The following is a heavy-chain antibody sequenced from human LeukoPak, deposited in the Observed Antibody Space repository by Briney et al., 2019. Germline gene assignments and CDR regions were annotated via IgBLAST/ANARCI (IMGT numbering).Heavy chain of an antibody. CDR3: ARQLGHEKTYYYGSGRPRNWFDP. Sequence: PSETMSLTCTVSGGSISSSSYYWGWIRQPPGKGLEWIGSIYYSGSTYYNPSLKSRVTISVDTSKNQFSLKLSSVTAADMAVYYCARQLGHEKTYYYGSGRPRNWFDPWGQGTLVTVSS. V-gene: IGHV4-39*01. J-gene: IGHJ5*02. CDR2: IYYSGST. D-gene: IGHD3-10*01. CDR1: GGSISSSSYY.